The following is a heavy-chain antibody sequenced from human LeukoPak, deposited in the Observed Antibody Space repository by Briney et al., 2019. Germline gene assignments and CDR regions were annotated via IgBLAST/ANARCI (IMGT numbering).Heavy chain of an antibody. V-gene: IGHV3-9*01. D-gene: IGHD5-12*01. CDR2: ISWNSGSI. CDR1: GFTFDHYA. CDR3: AKDRARIVAYGMDV. J-gene: IGHJ6*02. Sequence: GGSLRLSCAASGFTFDHYAMHWVRQAPGKGLEWVSGISWNSGSIGYADSVKGRFTISRDNAKNSLYLQMNSLRAEDTALYYCAKDRARIVAYGMDVWGQGTTVTVSS.